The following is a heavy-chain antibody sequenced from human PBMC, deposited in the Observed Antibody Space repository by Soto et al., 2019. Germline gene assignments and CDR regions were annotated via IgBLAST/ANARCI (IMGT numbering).Heavy chain of an antibody. D-gene: IGHD2-8*02. J-gene: IGHJ4*02. Sequence: QVQLVESGGGVVQPGRSLRLSCAVSGFTVSTYGMHWVRQAPGKGLEWVAVISRDGGTKYYADSVKGRFTISRDNSRNTLFLEMNSLRGDYMAVYCCTGEVASRYWGQGTLVTVSS. CDR3: TGEVASRY. CDR1: GFTVSTYG. V-gene: IGHV3-30*03. CDR2: ISRDGGTK.